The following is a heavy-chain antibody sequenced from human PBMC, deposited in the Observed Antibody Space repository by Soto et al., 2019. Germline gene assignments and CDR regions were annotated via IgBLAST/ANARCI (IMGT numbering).Heavy chain of an antibody. Sequence: QVQLVQSGAEVKKPGASVKVSCKVSGYTFTDYYIHWVRQAPGQGLEWMGWINPNSGATNYAQSFQGRVTMTRDTSISTAYMELSMLRSDDTAVYYCARDPPYSVVLIRPFDYWGQGTLVTVSS. CDR3: ARDPPYSVVLIRPFDY. D-gene: IGHD3-3*01. V-gene: IGHV1-2*02. CDR2: INPNSGAT. J-gene: IGHJ4*02. CDR1: GYTFTDYY.